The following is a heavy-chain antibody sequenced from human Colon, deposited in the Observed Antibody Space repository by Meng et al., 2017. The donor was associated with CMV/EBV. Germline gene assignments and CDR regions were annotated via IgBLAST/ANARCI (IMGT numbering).Heavy chain of an antibody. CDR1: GGIFSSYA. V-gene: IGHV1-69*10. CDR3: ARDTPRVSVAGGPDY. D-gene: IGHD6-19*01. J-gene: IGHJ4*02. Sequence: SVKVSCKASGGIFSSYAISWVRQAPGQGLEWMGGIIPTLGIANYAQKFQGSVTITADKSTSTAYMELSSLTSEDTAVYYCARDTPRVSVAGGPDYWGQGTPVTVSS. CDR2: IIPTLGIA.